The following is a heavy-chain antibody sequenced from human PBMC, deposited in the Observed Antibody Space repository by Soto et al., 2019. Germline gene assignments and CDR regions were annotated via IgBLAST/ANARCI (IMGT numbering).Heavy chain of an antibody. D-gene: IGHD6-13*01. CDR1: GYTFTGYY. V-gene: IGHV1-2*04. Sequence: ASVKVSCKASGYTFTGYYMHWVRQAPGQGLEWMGWINPNSGGTNYAQKFQGWVTMTRDTSISTAYMELSRLRSDDTAVYYCARDWGIAAAPGYYYMDVWGKGTTVTVSS. J-gene: IGHJ6*03. CDR2: INPNSGGT. CDR3: ARDWGIAAAPGYYYMDV.